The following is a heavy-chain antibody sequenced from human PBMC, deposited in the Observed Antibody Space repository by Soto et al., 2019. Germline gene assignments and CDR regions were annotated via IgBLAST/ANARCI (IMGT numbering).Heavy chain of an antibody. CDR3: AKDHSPRYCSSTSCYTGYYYGMDV. CDR2: ISYDGSNK. D-gene: IGHD2-2*02. J-gene: IGHJ6*02. Sequence: GGSLRLSCAASGFTFSSYGMHWVRQTPGKGLEWVAVISYDGSNKYYADSVKGRFTISRDNSKNTLYLQMNSLRAEDTAVYYCAKDHSPRYCSSTSCYTGYYYGMDVWGQGTTVTVSS. CDR1: GFTFSSYG. V-gene: IGHV3-30*18.